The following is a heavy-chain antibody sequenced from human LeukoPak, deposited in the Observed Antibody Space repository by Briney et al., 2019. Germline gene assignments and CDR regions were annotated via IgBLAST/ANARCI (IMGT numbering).Heavy chain of an antibody. Sequence: GGSLRLSCAASGFTFDDYTMHWVRQAPGKGLEWVSLISWDGGSTYYADSVKGRFTISRDNSKNSLYLQMNSLRTEDTALYYCAKGGSYSEVDAFDIWGQGTMVTVSS. CDR3: AKGGSYSEVDAFDI. D-gene: IGHD1-26*01. CDR2: ISWDGGST. CDR1: GFTFDDYT. V-gene: IGHV3-43*01. J-gene: IGHJ3*02.